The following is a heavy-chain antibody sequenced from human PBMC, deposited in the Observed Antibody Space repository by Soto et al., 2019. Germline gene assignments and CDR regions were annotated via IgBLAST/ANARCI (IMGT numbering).Heavy chain of an antibody. CDR3: ARSLTEGYCTITGCYTRPLYGMDV. V-gene: IGHV1-2*02. CDR2: INPNSGGT. J-gene: IGHJ6*02. Sequence: ASVKFYCKASGYTFSGYYIHWLRQAPGQGLDWMGWINPNSGGTNYAQKFQGRVTVTRDTPTSTAYMELSRLTSDDTAVYYCARSLTEGYCTITGCYTRPLYGMDVWGQGTTVTVSS. D-gene: IGHD2-2*02. CDR1: GYTFSGYY.